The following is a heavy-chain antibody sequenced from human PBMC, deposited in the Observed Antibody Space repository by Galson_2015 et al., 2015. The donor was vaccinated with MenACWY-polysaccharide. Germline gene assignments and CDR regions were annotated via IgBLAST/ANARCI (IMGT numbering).Heavy chain of an antibody. Sequence: SPRLSCPASGFTLSNYAMSWVRPAPGKGLECVSTIRRSRSNTHYADSVKGRFTISRDNSKNTLSLQMNSLRAEDTAVYYCARVRYSTGKYQFDYWGQGTLVAVSS. V-gene: IGHV3-23*01. CDR3: ARVRYSTGKYQFDY. CDR2: IRRSRSNT. D-gene: IGHD2-2*01. J-gene: IGHJ4*02. CDR1: GFTLSNYA.